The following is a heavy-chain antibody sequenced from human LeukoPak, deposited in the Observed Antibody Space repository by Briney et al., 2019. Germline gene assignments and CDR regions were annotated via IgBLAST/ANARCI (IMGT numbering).Heavy chain of an antibody. CDR3: ARVPLHDDSGHYYPH. D-gene: IGHD3-22*01. V-gene: IGHV1-3*01. CDR1: GYTFTSYG. J-gene: IGHJ1*01. CDR2: INGGNGNT. Sequence: GASVKVSCKPSGYTFTSYGMHWVRQAPGQSLEWMGWINGGNGNTKYSEKFQGRVTIIRDTSASTAYMELSSLRSEDTAVYYCARVPLHDDSGHYYPHWGQGTLGTVS.